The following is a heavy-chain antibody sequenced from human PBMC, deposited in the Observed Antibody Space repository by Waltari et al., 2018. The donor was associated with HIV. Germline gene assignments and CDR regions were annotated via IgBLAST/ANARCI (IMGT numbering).Heavy chain of an antibody. Sequence: QVQLVESGGGVVQPGRSLRLSCAASGFTFSSYAMHWVRQAPGKGIEWVSFISFDGSYKQYADSVKGRFTISRDTSKNTLYLQMNSLRAEDTAVYYCARVGYSSSWAYFDYWGQGTLVTVSS. CDR2: ISFDGSYK. J-gene: IGHJ4*02. V-gene: IGHV3-30*01. D-gene: IGHD6-13*01. CDR1: GFTFSSYA. CDR3: ARVGYSSSWAYFDY.